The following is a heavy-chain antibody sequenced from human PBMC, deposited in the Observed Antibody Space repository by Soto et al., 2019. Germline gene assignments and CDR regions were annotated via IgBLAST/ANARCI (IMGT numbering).Heavy chain of an antibody. D-gene: IGHD3-22*01. V-gene: IGHV5-51*01. CDR2: IYPGDSDT. J-gene: IGHJ4*02. Sequence: PGESLKISCKGSGYSFTSYWIGWVRQMPGKGLEWMGIIYPGDSDTRYSPSFQGQVTISADKSISTAYLQWSSLKASDTAMYYCATSPRSGGEIVVVNYYFDYWGQGTLVTVSS. CDR1: GYSFTSYW. CDR3: ATSPRSGGEIVVVNYYFDY.